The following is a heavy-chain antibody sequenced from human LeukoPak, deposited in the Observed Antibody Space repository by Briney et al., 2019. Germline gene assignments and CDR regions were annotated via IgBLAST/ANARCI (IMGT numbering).Heavy chain of an antibody. D-gene: IGHD3-22*01. V-gene: IGHV4-30-4*01. J-gene: IGHJ3*02. CDR3: ARMIRDDSSGYYYPAHDAFDI. Sequence: SETLSLTCTVSGGSISSGDYYWSWIRQPPGKGLEWIGYIYSSGSTYYNPSLKSRVTISVDTSKNQFSLKLSSVTAADTAVYYCARMIRDDSSGYYYPAHDAFDIWGQGTMVTVSS. CDR2: IYSSGST. CDR1: GGSISSGDYY.